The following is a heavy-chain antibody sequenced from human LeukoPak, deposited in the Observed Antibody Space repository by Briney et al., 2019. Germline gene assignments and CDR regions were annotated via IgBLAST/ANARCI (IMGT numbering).Heavy chain of an antibody. Sequence: GGSLRLSCAASGFTFSSYSMNWVRQAPGKGLEWVSYISSSSSTIYYADSVKGRFTISRDNAKNSLYLQMNSLRAEDTAVYYCARDRRQWLVRNRPFDYWGQGTLVTVSS. J-gene: IGHJ4*02. V-gene: IGHV3-48*04. CDR1: GFTFSSYS. CDR3: ARDRRQWLVRNRPFDY. D-gene: IGHD6-19*01. CDR2: ISSSSSTI.